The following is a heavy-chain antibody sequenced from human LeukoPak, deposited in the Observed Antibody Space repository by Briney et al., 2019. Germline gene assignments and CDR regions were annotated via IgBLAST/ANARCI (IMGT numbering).Heavy chain of an antibody. CDR1: GFTFSHYS. J-gene: IGHJ6*04. CDR3: AELGITMIGGV. D-gene: IGHD3-10*02. CDR2: FGSDLSFR. Sequence: GGSLRLSCAASGFTFSHYSMNWVRQAPGKGLEWVASFGSDLSFRSVADSVKGRFTISRDNAKNSLYLQMNSLRAEDTAVYYCAELGITMIGGVWGKGTTVTISS. V-gene: IGHV3-21*01.